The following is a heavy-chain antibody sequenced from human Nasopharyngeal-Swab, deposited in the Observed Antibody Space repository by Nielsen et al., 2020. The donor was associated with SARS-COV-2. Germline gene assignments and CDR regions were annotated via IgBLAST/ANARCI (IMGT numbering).Heavy chain of an antibody. Sequence: GESLKISCAASGFTFSSYWMRWVRPAPGQGLEWVANRKQDGSEKYYVDSVKGRFTISRDNAKNSLYLQMNSLRAEVTAVYYCARGGRSRILWFGELLLVYWGQGTLVTVSS. D-gene: IGHD3-10*01. CDR1: GFTFSSYW. CDR3: ARGGRSRILWFGELLLVY. V-gene: IGHV3-7*01. CDR2: RKQDGSEK. J-gene: IGHJ4*02.